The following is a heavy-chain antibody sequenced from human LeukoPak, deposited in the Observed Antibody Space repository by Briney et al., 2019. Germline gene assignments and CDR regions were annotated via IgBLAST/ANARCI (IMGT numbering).Heavy chain of an antibody. CDR2: INTDGSTT. Sequence: HPGGSLRLSCAASGFTFSSYWMHWVRQAPGKGLVLVSRINTDGSTTSYADSVKGRFTISRDNAKNTVYLQMNSLRAEDTAVYYCAVTGYSSSWSFDYWGQGTLVTVSS. CDR3: AVTGYSSSWSFDY. D-gene: IGHD6-13*01. V-gene: IGHV3-74*01. CDR1: GFTFSSYW. J-gene: IGHJ4*02.